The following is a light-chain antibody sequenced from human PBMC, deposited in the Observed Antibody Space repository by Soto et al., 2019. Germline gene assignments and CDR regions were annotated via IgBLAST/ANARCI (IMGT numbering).Light chain of an antibody. J-gene: IGLJ2*01. CDR3: QVWDSSSDKV. Sequence: SYELTQPPSVSVAPGQTASITCGGNNIGSKSVHWYQQKPGQAPVLGVYDDSDRPSGIPERFSGSNSGNTATLTISRVEAGDEADYYCQVWDSSSDKVFGGGTKLTVL. CDR1: NIGSKS. CDR2: DDS. V-gene: IGLV3-21*02.